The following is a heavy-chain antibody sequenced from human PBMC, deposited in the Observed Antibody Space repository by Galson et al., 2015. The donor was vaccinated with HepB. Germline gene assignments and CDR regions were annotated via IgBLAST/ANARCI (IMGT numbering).Heavy chain of an antibody. CDR3: AKDGRWRSAAGDHFHH. Sequence: SLRLSCAASGFNFAHYGVHWVRQAPGKGLEWVSFVSNDGSKKYYADSVKGRFTISRDNSQNTVSLQLNSLRLEDSGFYYCAKDGRWRSAAGDHFHHWGQGALVAVSS. V-gene: IGHV3-30*18. D-gene: IGHD6-13*01. CDR2: VSNDGSKK. CDR1: GFNFAHYG. J-gene: IGHJ4*02.